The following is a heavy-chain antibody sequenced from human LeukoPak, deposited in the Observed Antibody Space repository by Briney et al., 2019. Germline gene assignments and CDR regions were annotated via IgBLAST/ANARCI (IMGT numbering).Heavy chain of an antibody. CDR2: IYYSGST. Sequence: SETLCLTCTVSGGSISSCYWSRIRQPPGKELEWIGYIYYSGSTNYNPSLKSRVTISVDTSKNQFSLKLSSVTAADTAVYYCARSPHLLQRAFDIWGQGTMDTVSS. D-gene: IGHD2/OR15-2a*01. CDR3: ARSPHLLQRAFDI. J-gene: IGHJ3*02. V-gene: IGHV4-59*01. CDR1: GGSISSCY.